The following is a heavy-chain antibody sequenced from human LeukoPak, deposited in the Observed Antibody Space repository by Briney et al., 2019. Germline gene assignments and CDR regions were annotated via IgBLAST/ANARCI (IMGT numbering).Heavy chain of an antibody. V-gene: IGHV1-18*01. CDR3: ARSNYQATNDAFDI. CDR2: ISGYNGNT. D-gene: IGHD3-10*01. Sequence: ASVKVSCKASGYTFTSYGISWMRQAPGQGLEWMGWISGYNGNTNYAQKLQGRVTMTTDTSTSTAYMELRSLRSDDTAVYYCARSNYQATNDAFDIWGQGTMVTVSS. CDR1: GYTFTSYG. J-gene: IGHJ3*02.